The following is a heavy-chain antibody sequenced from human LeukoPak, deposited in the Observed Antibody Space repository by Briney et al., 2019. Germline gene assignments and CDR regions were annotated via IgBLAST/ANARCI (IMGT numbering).Heavy chain of an antibody. CDR1: GGTFSIYT. Sequence: ASVKVSCKSSGGTFSIYTINWVRQAPGQGLEWMGGIIPIFGTANYAQKFQGRVTITADESTSTAYMELSSQRSEDTAVYYCARENGYDRDRELTLWGQGTLVTVSS. V-gene: IGHV1-69*13. CDR2: IIPIFGTA. CDR3: ARENGYDRDRELTL. J-gene: IGHJ4*02. D-gene: IGHD5-12*01.